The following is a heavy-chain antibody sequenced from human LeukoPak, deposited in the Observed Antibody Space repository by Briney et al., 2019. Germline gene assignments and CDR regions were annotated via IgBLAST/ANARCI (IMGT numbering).Heavy chain of an antibody. Sequence: RASVKVSCKASGYTFTSYAMNWVRQAPGQGLEWMGWINTNTGNPTYAQGFTGRFVFSLDTSVSTAYLQISSLKAEDTAVYYCARHHYDILTGYRYGMDVWGQGTTVTVSS. D-gene: IGHD3-9*01. CDR3: ARHHYDILTGYRYGMDV. CDR2: INTNTGNP. CDR1: GYTFTSYA. J-gene: IGHJ6*02. V-gene: IGHV7-4-1*02.